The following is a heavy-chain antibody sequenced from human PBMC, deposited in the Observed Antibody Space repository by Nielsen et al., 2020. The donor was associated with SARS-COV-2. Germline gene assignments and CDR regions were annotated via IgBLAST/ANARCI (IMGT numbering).Heavy chain of an antibody. V-gene: IGHV1-46*01. Sequence: ASVKVSCRASGYTFTSYYMHWVRQAPGQGLEWMGIINPSGGSTSYAQKFQGRVTMTRDTSTSTAYMELRSLRSEDTAVYYCARDRSRAAALYYFDYWGQGTLVTVSS. CDR2: INPSGGST. D-gene: IGHD6-13*01. J-gene: IGHJ4*02. CDR1: GYTFTSYY. CDR3: ARDRSRAAALYYFDY.